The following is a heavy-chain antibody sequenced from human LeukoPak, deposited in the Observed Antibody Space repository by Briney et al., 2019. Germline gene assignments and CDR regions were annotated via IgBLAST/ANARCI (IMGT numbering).Heavy chain of an antibody. J-gene: IGHJ5*02. CDR3: ARGVSGDYGGNSA. Sequence: SVKVSCKASGGTFSSYAISWVRQAPGQGLEWMGRIIPILGIANYAQKFQGRVTITADKSTSTAYMELSSLRSEDTAVYYCARGVSGDYGGNSAWGQGTLVTVSS. D-gene: IGHD4-23*01. CDR1: GGTFSSYA. V-gene: IGHV1-69*04. CDR2: IIPILGIA.